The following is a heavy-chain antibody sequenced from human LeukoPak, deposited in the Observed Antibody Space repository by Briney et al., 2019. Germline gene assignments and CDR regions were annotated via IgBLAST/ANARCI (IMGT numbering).Heavy chain of an antibody. CDR1: GGSLTNYY. V-gene: IGHV4-59*01. J-gene: IGHJ4*02. D-gene: IGHD6-19*01. CDR3: ARDLGGLAAGTLDY. Sequence: PSETLSLTCNVSGGSLTNYYWNWIRQPPGRGLEWIGYIYYNGRTNYNASLQSRVSISVDTSRSQFSQKLNSVTAVDTAIYYCARDLGGLAAGTLDYWGPGSLVTVSS. CDR2: IYYNGRT.